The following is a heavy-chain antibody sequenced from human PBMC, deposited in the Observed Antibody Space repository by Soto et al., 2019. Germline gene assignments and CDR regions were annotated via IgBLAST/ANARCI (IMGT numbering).Heavy chain of an antibody. J-gene: IGHJ4*02. CDR2: ISGSGDST. V-gene: IGHV3-23*01. CDR1: GFTCTCYA. CDR3: ARRGPGTYFDY. Sequence: WGPLRLWCRAAGFTCTCYAMNRVRQAPGKGLEWVSVISGSGDSTYYADSVKGRFTISRDNSKNTLYLQMNSLRTEDTAVYYCARRGPGTYFDYWGQGTLVTVS. D-gene: IGHD6-13*01.